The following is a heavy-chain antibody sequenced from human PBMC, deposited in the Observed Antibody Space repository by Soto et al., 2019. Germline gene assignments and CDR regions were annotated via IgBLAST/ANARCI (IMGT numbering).Heavy chain of an antibody. CDR3: ARDFESRSRYSYGFGFDY. J-gene: IGHJ4*02. CDR1: GFTFSSYG. D-gene: IGHD5-18*01. Sequence: QVQLVESGGGVVQPGRSLRLSCAASGFTFSSYGMHWVRQAPGKGLEWVAVIWYDGSNKYYADSVKGRFTISRDNSKNTLYLQMNSLRAEDTAVYYCARDFESRSRYSYGFGFDYWGQGTLVTVSS. V-gene: IGHV3-33*01. CDR2: IWYDGSNK.